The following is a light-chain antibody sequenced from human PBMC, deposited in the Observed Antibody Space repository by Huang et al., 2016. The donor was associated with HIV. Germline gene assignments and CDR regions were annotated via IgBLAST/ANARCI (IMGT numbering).Light chain of an antibody. CDR2: GAS. CDR1: QSVTRNY. J-gene: IGKJ2*03. Sequence: EIVLTQSPDTLFLSPGERATVSCRASQSVTRNYLAWYQQRPGQAPKLLIYGASTRATGIPDRFSGSGSGTDFTLTISRLAPEDFAVYYCQQFGSSPPYSFGQGTKLEIK. V-gene: IGKV3-20*01. CDR3: QQFGSSPPYS.